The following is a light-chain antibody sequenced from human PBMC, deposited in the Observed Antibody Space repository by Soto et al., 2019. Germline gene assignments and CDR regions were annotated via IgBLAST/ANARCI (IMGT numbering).Light chain of an antibody. CDR3: QQYYSTPLT. Sequence: DIVMTQSPDSLAVSLGERATINCKSSRSVLYSSNNKNYLAWYQQKPGQPPKLLIYWASTRESGVPDRFSGSGSGTDLTLTISSLQAEDVAVYYCQQYYSTPLTFGGGTKVDIK. CDR1: RSVLYSSNNKNY. CDR2: WAS. J-gene: IGKJ4*01. V-gene: IGKV4-1*01.